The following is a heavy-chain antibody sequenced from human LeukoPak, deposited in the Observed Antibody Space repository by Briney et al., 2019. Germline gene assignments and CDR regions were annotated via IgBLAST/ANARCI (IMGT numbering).Heavy chain of an antibody. V-gene: IGHV1-2*06. CDR1: GYTFTGYY. J-gene: IGHJ6*02. CDR2: INPNSGGT. Sequence: ASVKVSCKASGYTFTGYYMPWVRQAPGQGLEWMGRINPNSGGTNYAQKFQGRVTMTRDTSISTAYMELSRLRSDDTAVYYCARFRGYYFHYGMDVWGQGTTVTVSS. CDR3: ARFRGYYFHYGMDV.